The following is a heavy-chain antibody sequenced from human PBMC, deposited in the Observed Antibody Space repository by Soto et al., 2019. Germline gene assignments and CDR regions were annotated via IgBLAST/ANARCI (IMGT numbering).Heavy chain of an antibody. V-gene: IGHV4-31*03. Sequence: SETLSLTCSVSGGSINSGGYFWSWIRQHPGKGLECIGYIYHSGITYYNPSLKSRVTISVDTSKNEFSLQLRSVTAADTAVYFCASSNNTSPGWLDPWGQGTLVTVYS. CDR1: GGSINSGGYF. D-gene: IGHD1-20*01. J-gene: IGHJ5*02. CDR3: ASSNNTSPGWLDP. CDR2: IYHSGIT.